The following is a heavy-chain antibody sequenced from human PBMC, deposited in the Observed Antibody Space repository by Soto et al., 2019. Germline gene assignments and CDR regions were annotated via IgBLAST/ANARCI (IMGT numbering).Heavy chain of an antibody. CDR3: AGWTDYSGSPPYMDV. Sequence: ASVKVSCKASGYTFTSYAMHWVRQAPGQRLEWMGWINAGNGNTKYSQKFQGRVTITRDTSASTAYMELSSLRSEDTAVYYCAGWTDYSGSPPYMDVWGKGTTATASS. J-gene: IGHJ6*03. D-gene: IGHD6-6*01. V-gene: IGHV1-3*01. CDR1: GYTFTSYA. CDR2: INAGNGNT.